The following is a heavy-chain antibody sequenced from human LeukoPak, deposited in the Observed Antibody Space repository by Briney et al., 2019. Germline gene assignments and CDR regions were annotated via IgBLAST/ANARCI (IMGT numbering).Heavy chain of an antibody. J-gene: IGHJ4*02. CDR3: AREMTTVTRGVYGY. Sequence: ASVKVSCKASGYTFTSYGISWVRQAPGQGLEWMGWISACNGNTNYAQKLQGRVTMTTDTSTSTAYMELRSLRSDDTAVYYCAREMTTVTRGVYGYWGQGTLVTVSS. CDR2: ISACNGNT. V-gene: IGHV1-18*04. D-gene: IGHD4-17*01. CDR1: GYTFTSYG.